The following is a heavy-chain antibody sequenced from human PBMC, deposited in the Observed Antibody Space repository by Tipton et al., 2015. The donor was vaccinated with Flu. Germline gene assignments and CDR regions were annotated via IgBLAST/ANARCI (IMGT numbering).Heavy chain of an antibody. CDR1: GFTFSSYG. CDR3: AKRASFVSCYFDL. J-gene: IGHJ2*01. V-gene: IGHV3-30*02. D-gene: IGHD3-16*01. CDR2: IRYDGSNK. Sequence: SLRLSCAASGFTFSSYGMHWVRQAPGKGREGVAFIRYDGSNKYYADSVKGRFTISRDNSKNTLYLQMNSLSAEDTAVYYCAKRASFVSCYFDLWGRGTLVTVPS.